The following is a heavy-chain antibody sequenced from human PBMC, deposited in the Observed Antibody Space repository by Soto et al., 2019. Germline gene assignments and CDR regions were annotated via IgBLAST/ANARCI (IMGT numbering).Heavy chain of an antibody. CDR2: ISAYNGNT. V-gene: IGHV1-18*01. Sequence: QVQLVQSGAEVKKPGASVKVSCKASGYTFTNYGISWVRQAPGQGLEWMGWISAYNGNTNYAQNLQGRVTMTTDTWTSTAYMEVRSLRSDDTAVYYCARAPREIAVAGLVYWGQGTLVTVSS. CDR3: ARAPREIAVAGLVY. J-gene: IGHJ4*02. CDR1: GYTFTNYG. D-gene: IGHD6-13*01.